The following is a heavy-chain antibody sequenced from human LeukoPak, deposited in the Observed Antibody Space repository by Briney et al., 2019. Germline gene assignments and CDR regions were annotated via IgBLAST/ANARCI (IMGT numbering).Heavy chain of an antibody. V-gene: IGHV3-7*01. Sequence: GGSMRLSCAASGFTFSSYWMSWVRQAPGKGLEWVANIKQDGSEKYYVDSVKGRFTISRDNAKNSLYLQMNSLRAEDTAVYYSARDPPLGSCSTISCPHLDYWGQGTLVTVSS. J-gene: IGHJ4*02. CDR2: IKQDGSEK. D-gene: IGHD2-2*01. CDR3: ARDPPLGSCSTISCPHLDY. CDR1: GFTFSSYW.